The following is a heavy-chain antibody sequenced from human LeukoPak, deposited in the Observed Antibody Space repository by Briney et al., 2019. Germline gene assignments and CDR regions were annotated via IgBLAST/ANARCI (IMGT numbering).Heavy chain of an antibody. V-gene: IGHV3-33*08. Sequence: GRSLRLSCAASGFTFSSYGMHWVRQAPGKGLEWVAVIWYDGSNKYYADSVKGRFTISRDNSKNTLYLQMNSLRAEATAVYYFAIRLNYSDYWGQGTLFTVSS. CDR1: GFTFSSYG. CDR2: IWYDGSNK. D-gene: IGHD3-16*01. J-gene: IGHJ4*02. CDR3: AIRLNYSDY.